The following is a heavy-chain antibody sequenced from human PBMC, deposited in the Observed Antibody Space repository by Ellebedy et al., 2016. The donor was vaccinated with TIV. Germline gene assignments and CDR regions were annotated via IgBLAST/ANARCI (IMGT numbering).Heavy chain of an antibody. CDR1: GFRFSSYE. J-gene: IGHJ4*02. CDR2: IGSGGSPI. D-gene: IGHD3-10*01. V-gene: IGHV3-48*03. CDR3: ARDSGGLDY. Sequence: GESLKISCAASGFRFSSYEMNWVRQAPGKGLEWLSWIGSGGSPIYYADSVKGRFTISRDNAKDSLYLQMNSLRAEDTALYYCARDSGGLDYWGQGILVTVSS.